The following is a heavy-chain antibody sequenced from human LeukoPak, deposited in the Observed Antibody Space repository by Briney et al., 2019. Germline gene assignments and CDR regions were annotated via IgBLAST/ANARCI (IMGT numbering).Heavy chain of an antibody. CDR1: GYTLTELS. Sequence: PAASVTVSCKVSGYTLTELSMHWVRQAPGKGLEWMGGFDPEDGETIYAQKFQGRVTMTEDTSTDTAYMELSSLRSEDTAVYYCAATVLLWFGEITWGQGTLVTVSS. CDR2: FDPEDGET. J-gene: IGHJ5*02. V-gene: IGHV1-24*01. CDR3: AATVLLWFGEIT. D-gene: IGHD3-10*01.